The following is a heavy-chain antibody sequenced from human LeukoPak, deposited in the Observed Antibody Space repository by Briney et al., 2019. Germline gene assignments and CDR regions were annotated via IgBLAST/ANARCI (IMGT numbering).Heavy chain of an antibody. CDR1: GYTFTSYG. V-gene: IGHV1-18*01. CDR2: ISAYNGNT. D-gene: IGHD6-13*01. J-gene: IGHJ6*03. Sequence: ASVKVSCKASGYTFTSYGISWVRQAPGQGLEWMGWISAYNGNTNYAQKLRGRVTMTTDTSTSTAYMELRSLRSDDTAVYYCARSQQLVIGRYYYYMDVWGKGTTVTVSS. CDR3: ARSQQLVIGRYYYYMDV.